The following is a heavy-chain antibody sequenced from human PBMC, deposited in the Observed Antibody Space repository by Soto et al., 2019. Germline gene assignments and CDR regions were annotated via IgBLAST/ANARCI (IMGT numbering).Heavy chain of an antibody. CDR3: ARGNDWKSSTFDI. J-gene: IGHJ3*02. D-gene: IGHD2-21*01. CDR1: GGSLTDHY. Sequence: QVQLQESGPGLVKPSETLSLICTVAGGSLTDHYWNWFRQSPGRGLQWIGYVYYSGATSYNPSLTSRVTMTVDTSKNQFSLKLRSVTAADTAVYFCARGNDWKSSTFDIWGQGTMVSVSS. CDR2: VYYSGAT. V-gene: IGHV4-59*11.